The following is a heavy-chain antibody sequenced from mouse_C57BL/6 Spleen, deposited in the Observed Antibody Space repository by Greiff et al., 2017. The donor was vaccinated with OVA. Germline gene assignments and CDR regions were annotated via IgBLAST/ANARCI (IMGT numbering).Heavy chain of an antibody. CDR2: IDPSASYT. J-gene: IGHJ3*01. CDR1: GYTFTSYW. D-gene: IGHD2-3*01. Sequence: QVQLQQPGAELVKPGASVKLSCKASGYTFTSYWMQWVQQRPGQGLEWIGEIDPSASYTNYNQKFKGKATLTVDTSSSTAYMQLSSLTSEDSAVYYCARPEDGYYWFAYWGQGTLVTVSA. V-gene: IGHV1-50*01. CDR3: ARPEDGYYWFAY.